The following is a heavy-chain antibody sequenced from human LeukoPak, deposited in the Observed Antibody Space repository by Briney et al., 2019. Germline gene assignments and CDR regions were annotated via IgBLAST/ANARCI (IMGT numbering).Heavy chain of an antibody. V-gene: IGHV3-30-3*01. CDR1: GFTFSSYA. Sequence: GGSLRLSCAASGFTFSSYAMHWVRQAPGKGLEWVAVISYDGSNKYYADSVKGRFTISRDNSKNTLYLQMNSLRAEDTAVCYCARERYCSGGSCSRGFDPWGQGTLVTVSS. D-gene: IGHD2-15*01. CDR3: ARERYCSGGSCSRGFDP. CDR2: ISYDGSNK. J-gene: IGHJ5*02.